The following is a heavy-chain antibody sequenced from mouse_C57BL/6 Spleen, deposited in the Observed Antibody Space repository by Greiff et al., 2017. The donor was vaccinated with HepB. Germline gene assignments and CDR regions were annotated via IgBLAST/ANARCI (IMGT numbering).Heavy chain of an antibody. V-gene: IGHV1-52*01. CDR1: GYTFTSYW. CDR3: GSGYYSGSKDY. D-gene: IGHD1-3*01. Sequence: QVQLQQPGAELVRPGSSLKLSCKASGYTFTSYWMHWVKQRPIQGLEWIGNIDPSDSETHYNQKFKDKSTLTVDKSSSTAYMQLSSLTSEDSAVYYCGSGYYSGSKDYWGQGTTLTVSS. CDR2: IDPSDSET. J-gene: IGHJ2*01.